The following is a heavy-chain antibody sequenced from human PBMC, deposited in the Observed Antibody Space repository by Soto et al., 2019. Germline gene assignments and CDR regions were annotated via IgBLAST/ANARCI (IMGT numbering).Heavy chain of an antibody. D-gene: IGHD6-6*01. J-gene: IGHJ4*02. V-gene: IGHV3-23*01. Sequence: GGALRLSCAASGFTFSNYAMTWVRQAPGKGLEWVSAVSGSGGNTFYADSVKGRFTISRDNSRKTLYLQMTSLRAEDAAVYYSAKFSATSVYDISSAPDYWGQGTLVTVSS. CDR1: GFTFSNYA. CDR3: AKFSATSVYDISSAPDY. CDR2: VSGSGGNT.